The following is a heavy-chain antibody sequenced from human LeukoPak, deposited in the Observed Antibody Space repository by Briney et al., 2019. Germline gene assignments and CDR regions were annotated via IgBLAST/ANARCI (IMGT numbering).Heavy chain of an antibody. CDR2: IYYSGST. CDR3: AREIGVRGVINPTFDY. CDR1: GGSINSSSYY. V-gene: IGHV4-39*07. D-gene: IGHD3-10*01. J-gene: IGHJ4*02. Sequence: SETLSLTCTVSGGSINSSSYYWGWIRQPPGKGLEWIGSIYYSGSTYYNPSLKSRVTISVDTSKNQFSLKLSSVTAADTAVYYCAREIGVRGVINPTFDYWGQGTLVTVSS.